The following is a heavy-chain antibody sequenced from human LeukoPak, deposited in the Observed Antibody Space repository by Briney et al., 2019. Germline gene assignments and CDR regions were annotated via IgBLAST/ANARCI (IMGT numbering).Heavy chain of an antibody. Sequence: GASVKVSCKASGYTFTDYYMHWVRQAPGQWLEWMGWINPNSGGTNFAQKFQGRVAMTRDTSISTAYMELGSLRSDDTAVYYCARARRQLVPYFDSWGQGTLVTVSS. CDR2: INPNSGGT. D-gene: IGHD6-6*01. V-gene: IGHV1-2*02. J-gene: IGHJ4*02. CDR1: GYTFTDYY. CDR3: ARARRQLVPYFDS.